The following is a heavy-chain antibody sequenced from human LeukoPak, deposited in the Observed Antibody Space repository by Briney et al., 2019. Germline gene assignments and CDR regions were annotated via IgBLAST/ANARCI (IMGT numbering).Heavy chain of an antibody. CDR3: ARSDYSGSYFFDY. D-gene: IGHD1-26*01. CDR1: GGSISSYY. CDR2: IYYNGST. J-gene: IGHJ4*02. V-gene: IGHV4-59*08. Sequence: SETLSLTCTVSGGSISSYYWSWIRQPPGKGLEWIGYIYYNGSTNYNPSLKSRVTISVDTSKNQFSLKLSSVTAADTAVYYCARSDYSGSYFFDYWGQGTLVTVSS.